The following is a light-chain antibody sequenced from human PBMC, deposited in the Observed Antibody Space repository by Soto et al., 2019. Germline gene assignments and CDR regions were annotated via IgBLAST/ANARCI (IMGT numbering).Light chain of an antibody. CDR1: QSVTSY. CDR2: DAS. Sequence: EIVLTQSPATLSLSPGERATLSCRASQSVTSYLAWYQQKPGQAPRLLIYDASKRATGIPARFSGSGSGTDFTLTISSLEPEDFAVYYCQQRTNWPPMYSLGQGTKLEIK. J-gene: IGKJ2*03. V-gene: IGKV3-11*01. CDR3: QQRTNWPPMYS.